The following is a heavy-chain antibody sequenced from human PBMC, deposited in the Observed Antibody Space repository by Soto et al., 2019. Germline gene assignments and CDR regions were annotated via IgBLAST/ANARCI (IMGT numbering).Heavy chain of an antibody. CDR1: GFSFTTSGVG. V-gene: IGHV2-5*01. J-gene: IGHJ5*02. CDR3: SYREKEGMELRFKGLAP. D-gene: IGHD1-7*01. CDR2: IYWNDDK. Sequence: VSGPTLVNPTQTLTLNCTFSGFSFTTSGVGVGWIRQPPGKALEWLALIYWNDDKRYSPSLKSRLTITKDTSKNQVVLTMTNMDPVDTATYYFSYREKEGMELRFKGLAPWGKGTLVTGSS.